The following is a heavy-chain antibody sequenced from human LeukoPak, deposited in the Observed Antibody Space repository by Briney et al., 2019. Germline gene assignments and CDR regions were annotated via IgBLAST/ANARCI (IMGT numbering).Heavy chain of an antibody. J-gene: IGHJ6*04. Sequence: SVKVSCKASGGTFSSYAISWVRQAPGQGLEWMGGIIPIFGTANYSQKFQERVTITRDMSTSTAYMELSSLRSEDTAVYYCAARTRGQDVWGKGTTVTISP. D-gene: IGHD1-1*01. V-gene: IGHV1-69*05. CDR2: IIPIFGTA. CDR1: GGTFSSYA. CDR3: AARTRGQDV.